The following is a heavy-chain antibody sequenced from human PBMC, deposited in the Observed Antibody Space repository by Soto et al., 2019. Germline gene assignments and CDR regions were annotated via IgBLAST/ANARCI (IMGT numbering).Heavy chain of an antibody. CDR1: GFTFSSYG. CDR3: ARDRYYYDSSGYYYSY. J-gene: IGHJ4*02. CDR2: IWYDGSNK. V-gene: IGHV3-33*01. D-gene: IGHD3-22*01. Sequence: GGSLRLCCAASGFTFSSYGMHWVRQAPGKGLEWVAVIWYDGSNKYYADSVKGRFTISRDNSKNTLYLQMNSLRAEDTAVYYCARDRYYYDSSGYYYSYWGQGTLVTVSS.